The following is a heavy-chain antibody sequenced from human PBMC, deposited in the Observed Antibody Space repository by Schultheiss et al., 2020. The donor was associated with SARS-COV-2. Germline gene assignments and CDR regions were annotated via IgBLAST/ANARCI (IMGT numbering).Heavy chain of an antibody. CDR1: GGSISSYY. J-gene: IGHJ5*02. CDR3: ARHRRRSYPNWFDP. CDR2: IYYSGST. D-gene: IGHD4-23*01. Sequence: SETLSLTCTVSGGSISSYYWSWIRQPPGKGLEWIGSIYYSGSTYYNPSLKSRVTISVDTSKNQFSLKLSSVTAADTAVYYCARHRRRSYPNWFDPWGQGTLVTVSS. V-gene: IGHV4-59*05.